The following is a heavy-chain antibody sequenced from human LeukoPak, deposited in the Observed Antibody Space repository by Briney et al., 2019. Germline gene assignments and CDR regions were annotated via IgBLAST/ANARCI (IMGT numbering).Heavy chain of an antibody. D-gene: IGHD3-22*01. V-gene: IGHV3-74*01. CDR2: INPDGSTT. Sequence: GESLRLSCAASGFSFSRYWIHWVRQAPGKGLEWVSRINPDGSTTTYADSVKGRFTISRDNAENTVYLQMNSLRAEDTAVYYCARVLSGSWDWFDPWGQGTLVTVSS. CDR3: ARVLSGSWDWFDP. J-gene: IGHJ5*02. CDR1: GFSFSRYW.